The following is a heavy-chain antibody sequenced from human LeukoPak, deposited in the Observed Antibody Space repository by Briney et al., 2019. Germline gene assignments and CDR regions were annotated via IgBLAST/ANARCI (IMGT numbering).Heavy chain of an antibody. CDR1: GGSFSDYY. V-gene: IGHV4-34*01. J-gene: IGHJ4*02. Sequence: SETLSLTCAVYGGSFSDYYWSWIRQPPGKGLEWIGEINHSGSTNYNPSLTSRVTISVDTSKHQFSLKLSSVTAADTAVYYCARQAGGYWGQGTLVTVSS. D-gene: IGHD1-26*01. CDR3: ARQAGGY. CDR2: INHSGST.